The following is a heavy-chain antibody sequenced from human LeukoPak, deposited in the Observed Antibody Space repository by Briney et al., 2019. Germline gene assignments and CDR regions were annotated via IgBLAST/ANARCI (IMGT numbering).Heavy chain of an antibody. J-gene: IGHJ4*02. Sequence: SLRLSCAASGFTFDDYAMHWVRQAPGKGLEWVSGISWNSGSIGYADSVKGRFTISRDNAKNSLYLQMNSLRAEDTALYYCAKDILDGYSYGYLDYWGQGTLVTVSS. V-gene: IGHV3-9*01. CDR3: AKDILDGYSYGYLDY. CDR2: ISWNSGSI. D-gene: IGHD5-18*01. CDR1: GFTFDDYA.